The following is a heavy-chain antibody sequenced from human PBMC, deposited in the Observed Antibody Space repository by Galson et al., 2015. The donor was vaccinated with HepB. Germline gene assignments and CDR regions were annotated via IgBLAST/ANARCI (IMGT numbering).Heavy chain of an antibody. CDR2: ISAYDGNT. V-gene: IGHV1-18*01. Sequence: SVKVSCKASGYTFSSYSITWVRQAPGQGLEWMGWISAYDGNTKYAQNLQGRLTMTTDTSRTTAYMELRSLRSDDTAMYYCARGALVAVVGATQNNWFDPWGQGTLVTVSS. CDR1: GYTFSSYS. D-gene: IGHD2-15*01. J-gene: IGHJ5*02. CDR3: ARGALVAVVGATQNNWFDP.